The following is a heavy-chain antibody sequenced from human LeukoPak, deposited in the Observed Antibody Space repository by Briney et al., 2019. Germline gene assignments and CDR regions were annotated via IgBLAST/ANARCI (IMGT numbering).Heavy chain of an antibody. V-gene: IGHV4-34*01. CDR2: INHSGST. CDR1: GGSFSGYY. J-gene: IGHJ4*02. CDR3: ASYTAMVRSFGY. Sequence: SETLSLTCAVYGGSFSGYYWSWIRQPPGKGLEWIGEINHSGSTNYNPSLKSRVTISVDTSKNQFSLKLSSVTAADTAVYYCASYTAMVRSFGYWGQGNLVTVSS. D-gene: IGHD5-18*01.